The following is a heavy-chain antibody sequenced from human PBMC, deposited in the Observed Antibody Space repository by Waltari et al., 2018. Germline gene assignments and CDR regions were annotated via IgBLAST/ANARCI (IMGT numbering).Heavy chain of an antibody. CDR1: GFTFGDYA. CDR3: TKINWNDRYFDY. V-gene: IGHV3-49*03. CDR2: IGSKAYGGTT. Sequence: EVQLVESGGGLVQPGRSLRLSCTASGFTFGDYAMSWFRQAPGKGLEWVGCIGSKAYGGTTEYAASVKGRFTISRDDSKSIAYPQMNSLKTEDTAVYYCTKINWNDRYFDYWGQGTLVTVSS. J-gene: IGHJ4*02. D-gene: IGHD1-1*01.